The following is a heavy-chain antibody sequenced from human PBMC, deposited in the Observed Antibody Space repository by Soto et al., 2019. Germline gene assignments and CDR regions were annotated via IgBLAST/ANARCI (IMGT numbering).Heavy chain of an antibody. J-gene: IGHJ5*02. CDR3: VKDSGPIAAAGLNWFDP. Sequence: GGSLRLSCSASGFTFSSYAMHCVRQAPGKGLEYVSAISSNGGSTYYADSVKGRFTISRDNSKNTLYLQMSSLRAEDTAVYYCVKDSGPIAAAGLNWFDPWGQGTLVTVSS. CDR2: ISSNGGST. D-gene: IGHD6-13*01. V-gene: IGHV3-64D*06. CDR1: GFTFSSYA.